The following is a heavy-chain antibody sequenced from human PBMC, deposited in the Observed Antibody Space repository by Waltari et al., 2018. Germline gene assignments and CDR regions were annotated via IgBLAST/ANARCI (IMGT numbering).Heavy chain of an antibody. CDR2: ISDSGVIT. CDR1: GCNFLSYA. V-gene: IGHV3-23*01. J-gene: IGHJ4*02. D-gene: IGHD3-22*01. CDR3: ARHLYSIDYLELGN. Sequence: EVHLLESGGGLAQPGGSLRLSCAAAGCNFLSYAMSWVRQDPGKGLDWVSGISDSGVITKYADSVKGLFTVSRDNSKNTVFLQLNSLRAEDTAIYYCARHLYSIDYLELGNWGQGTLVTVSS.